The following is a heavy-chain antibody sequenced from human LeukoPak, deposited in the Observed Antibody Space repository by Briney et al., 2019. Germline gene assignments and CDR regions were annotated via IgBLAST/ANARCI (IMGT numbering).Heavy chain of an antibody. Sequence: ASVKVSCKASGYTFTGYYMHWVRQAPGQGLEWMGWINPNSGGTNYAQKFQGWVTMTRDTSISTAYMELSRLRSDDTAVYYCARDLSRGSYSPTRQNAFDIWGQGTMVTVSS. CDR3: ARDLSRGSYSPTRQNAFDI. D-gene: IGHD1-26*01. CDR1: GYTFTGYY. V-gene: IGHV1-2*04. CDR2: INPNSGGT. J-gene: IGHJ3*02.